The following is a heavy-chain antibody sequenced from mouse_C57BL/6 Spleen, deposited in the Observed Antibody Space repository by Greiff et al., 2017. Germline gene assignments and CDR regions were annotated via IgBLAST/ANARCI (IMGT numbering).Heavy chain of an antibody. D-gene: IGHD2-4*01. J-gene: IGHJ2*01. CDR2: IDPENGDT. CDR1: GFNIKDDY. V-gene: IGHV14-4*01. Sequence: EVKLMESGAELVRPGASVKLSCTASGFNIKDDYMHWVKQRPEQGLEWIGWIDPENGDTEYASKFQGKATITVDTSSNTAYLQLSSLTSEDSAVYYCTTWPLYDYDEGWGQGTTLTVSS. CDR3: TTWPLYDYDEG.